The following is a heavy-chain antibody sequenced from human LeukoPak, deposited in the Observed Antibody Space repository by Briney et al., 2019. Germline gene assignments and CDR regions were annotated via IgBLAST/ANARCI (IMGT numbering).Heavy chain of an antibody. J-gene: IGHJ6*03. CDR1: GGSISSSNYY. CDR2: IYYSGTT. Sequence: SETLSLTCTVSGGSISSSNYYWGWIRQPPGKGLEWIGTIYYSGTTYYNPSLESRVTISEDTSKNQFSLTLRSVTAADTAVYYCARQISDYYYYYMDVWGKGTTVTVSS. D-gene: IGHD3-10*01. V-gene: IGHV4-39*01. CDR3: ARQISDYYYYYMDV.